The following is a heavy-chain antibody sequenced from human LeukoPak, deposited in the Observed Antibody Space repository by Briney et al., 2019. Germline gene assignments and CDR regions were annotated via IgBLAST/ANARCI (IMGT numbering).Heavy chain of an antibody. CDR3: ARHNPLGYSDY. J-gene: IGHJ4*02. Sequence: PSETLSLTCTVSGGSISSYYWSWIRQPPGKGLEWIGYIYYSGSTNYNPSLKSRVTISVDTSKNQFSLKLSSVTAADTAVYYCARHNPLGYSDYWGQGTLVTVSS. CDR2: IYYSGST. V-gene: IGHV4-59*08. D-gene: IGHD3-3*01. CDR1: GGSISSYY.